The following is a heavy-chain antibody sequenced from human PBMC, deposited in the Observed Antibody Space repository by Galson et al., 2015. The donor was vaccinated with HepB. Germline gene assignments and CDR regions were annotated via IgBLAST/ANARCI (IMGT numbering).Heavy chain of an antibody. CDR1: GFTFSSYG. D-gene: IGHD6-13*01. CDR2: ISYDGSNK. J-gene: IGHJ4*02. Sequence: SLRLSCAASGFTFSSYGMHWVRQAPGKGLEWVAVISYDGSNKYYADSVKGRFTISRDNSKNTLYLQMNSLRAEDTAVYYCAKDKAAAGTEDYWGQGTLVTVSS. CDR3: AKDKAAAGTEDY. V-gene: IGHV3-30*18.